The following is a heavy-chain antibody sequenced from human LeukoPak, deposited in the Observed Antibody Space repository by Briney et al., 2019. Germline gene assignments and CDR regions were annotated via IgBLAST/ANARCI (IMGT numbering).Heavy chain of an antibody. J-gene: IGHJ4*02. CDR2: IKSKTDGGTT. D-gene: IGHD3-10*01. CDR1: GFTFSNAW. V-gene: IGHV3-15*01. Sequence: GGSLRLSCAASGFTFSNAWMSWVRQAPGKGLEWVGRIKSKTDGGTTDYAAPVEGRFTTSRDDSKNTLYLQMNSLKTEDTAVYYCTTEDITMVRGALDYWGQGTLVTVSS. CDR3: TTEDITMVRGALDY.